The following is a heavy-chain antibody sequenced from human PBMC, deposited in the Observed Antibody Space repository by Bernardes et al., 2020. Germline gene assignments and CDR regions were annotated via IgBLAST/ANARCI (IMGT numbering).Heavy chain of an antibody. V-gene: IGHV4-34*01. CDR1: GGSFSGDY. J-gene: IGHJ4*02. CDR2: IKHSGST. Sequence: SETLSLTCAVYGGSFSGDYWSWIRQPPGKGLEWIGEIKHSGSTNYNPSLKSRVTISVDTSKNQFSLKLSSVTAADTAVYYCARGFSDSNWRLFGYWGQGTLVTVSS. CDR3: ARGFSDSNWRLFGY. D-gene: IGHD1-1*01.